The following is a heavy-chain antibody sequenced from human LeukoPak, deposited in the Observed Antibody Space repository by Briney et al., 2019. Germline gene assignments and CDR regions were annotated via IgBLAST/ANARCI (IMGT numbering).Heavy chain of an antibody. J-gene: IGHJ4*02. V-gene: IGHV4-59*01. Sequence: SETLSLTCTVSGGSISSFYWSWIRQPPGKGLEWMGYIYFSGSTNYNPSLKSRVTISVDTSKNQFSLKVSSVTAADTAVYFCAAAGIGSWYYLDYWGQGTLVTVSS. CDR1: GGSISSFY. D-gene: IGHD6-13*01. CDR3: AAAGIGSWYYLDY. CDR2: IYFSGST.